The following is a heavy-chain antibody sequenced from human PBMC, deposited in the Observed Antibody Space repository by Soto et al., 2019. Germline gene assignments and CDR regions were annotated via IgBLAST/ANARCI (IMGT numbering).Heavy chain of an antibody. CDR1: GYTFTSYG. CDR2: ISAYNGNT. Sequence: QVQLVQSGAEVKKPGASVKVSCKASGYTFTSYGISWVRQAPGQGFEWMGWISAYNGNTNYAQKLQGRVTMTTDTSTSTAYMELRSLRSDDTAVYYCARDHYYYDSSGYYYFDYWGQGTLVTVSS. J-gene: IGHJ4*02. CDR3: ARDHYYYDSSGYYYFDY. V-gene: IGHV1-18*01. D-gene: IGHD3-22*01.